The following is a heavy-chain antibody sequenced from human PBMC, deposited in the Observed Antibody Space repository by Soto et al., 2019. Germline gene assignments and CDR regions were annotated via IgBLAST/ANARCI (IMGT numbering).Heavy chain of an antibody. CDR2: IGKNGRDI. CDR3: VRAPAPMYYVRDA. V-gene: IGHV3-48*03. Sequence: LRLSCEVSGFIFSEYEFNWVRQAPGKGLEWVSYIGKNGRDIYDADSVKGRFTISRDDDKSTLYLEMNSLRAEDTAVYYCVRAPAPMYYVRDAGGKGPRVPVS. CDR1: GFIFSEYE. D-gene: IGHD2-8*01. J-gene: IGHJ6*04.